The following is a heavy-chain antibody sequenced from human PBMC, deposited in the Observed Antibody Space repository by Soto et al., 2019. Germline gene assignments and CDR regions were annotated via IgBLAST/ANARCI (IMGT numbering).Heavy chain of an antibody. V-gene: IGHV3-23*01. CDR1: GFTFSSYA. J-gene: IGHJ2*01. D-gene: IGHD3-22*01. CDR3: AKDQGVYYYVRSGYEGWYFDL. Sequence: EVQLLESGGGLVQPGGSLRLSCAASGFTFSSYAMSWVRQAPGKGLEWVSAISGRGGSTYYADSVKGRFTISRDNSKNTLYLQRNSLRAEDTAVYYCAKDQGVYYYVRSGYEGWYFDLWGRGTLVTVSS. CDR2: ISGRGGST.